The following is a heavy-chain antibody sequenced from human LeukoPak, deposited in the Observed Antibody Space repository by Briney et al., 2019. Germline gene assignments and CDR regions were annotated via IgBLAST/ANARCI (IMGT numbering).Heavy chain of an antibody. Sequence: PGGSLRLSCAASGFTFDDYGMSWVRRAPGKGLEWVSGINWNGGSTGYADSVKGRFTISRDNAKNSLYLQMNSLRAEDTALYHCARDGRWGSSWYDDYFDYWGQGTLATVSS. CDR3: ARDGRWGSSWYDDYFDY. D-gene: IGHD6-13*01. CDR2: INWNGGST. CDR1: GFTFDDYG. V-gene: IGHV3-20*01. J-gene: IGHJ4*02.